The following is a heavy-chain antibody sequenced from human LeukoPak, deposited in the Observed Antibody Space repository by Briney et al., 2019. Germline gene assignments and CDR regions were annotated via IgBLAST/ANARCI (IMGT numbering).Heavy chain of an antibody. CDR3: ARDYGSGDQKCFDP. V-gene: IGHV4-61*02. J-gene: IGHJ5*02. CDR2: IYTSGST. CDR1: GGSISTGSYS. D-gene: IGHD3-10*01. Sequence: PSQTLSLTCTVSGGSISTGSYSWNWIRQPAGKGLEWIGRIYTSGSTNYNPSLKSRVTVSVDTSKNQFSLELSSVTAADTAVYYCARDYGSGDQKCFDPWGQGTLVTVSS.